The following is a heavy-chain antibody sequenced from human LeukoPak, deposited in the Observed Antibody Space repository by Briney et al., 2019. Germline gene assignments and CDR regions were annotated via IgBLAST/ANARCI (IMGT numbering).Heavy chain of an antibody. D-gene: IGHD3-16*01. CDR3: ARRGGLQRNWFDP. V-gene: IGHV4-34*01. J-gene: IGHJ5*02. Sequence: KPSETLSLTCAVYGGSFSGYYWSWIRQPPGKGLEWIGSIYYSGSTYYNPSLKSRVTISVDTSKNQFSLKLSSVTAADTAVYYCARRGGLQRNWFDPWGQGTLVTVSS. CDR1: GGSFSGYY. CDR2: IYYSGST.